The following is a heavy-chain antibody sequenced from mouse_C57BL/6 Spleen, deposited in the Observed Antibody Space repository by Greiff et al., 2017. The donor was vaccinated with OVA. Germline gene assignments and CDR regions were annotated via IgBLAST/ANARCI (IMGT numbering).Heavy chain of an antibody. CDR2: INYDGSST. CDR3: ARARGLLLRYYLDY. J-gene: IGHJ2*01. D-gene: IGHD1-1*01. V-gene: IGHV5-16*01. Sequence: EVQLVESEGGLVQPGRSLKLSCTASGFTFSDYYMAWVRQVPEKGLEWVANINYDGSSTYYLDSLKSRFIISRDNAKNILYLQMSSLKSEDTATYYCARARGLLLRYYLDYWGQGTTLTVSS. CDR1: GFTFSDYY.